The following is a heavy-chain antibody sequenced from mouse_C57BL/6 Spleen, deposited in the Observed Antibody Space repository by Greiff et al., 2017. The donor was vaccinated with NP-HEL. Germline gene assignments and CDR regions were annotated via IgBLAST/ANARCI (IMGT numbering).Heavy chain of an antibody. CDR3: AKGYGYYYAMDY. V-gene: IGHV5-17*01. Sequence: DVQLQESGGGLVKPGGSLKLSCAASGFTFSDYGMHWVRQAPEKGLEWVAYISSGSSTIYYADTVKGRFTISRDNAKNTLFLQMTSLRSEDTAMYYCAKGYGYYYAMDYWGQGTSVTVSS. J-gene: IGHJ4*01. D-gene: IGHD2-2*01. CDR2: ISSGSSTI. CDR1: GFTFSDYG.